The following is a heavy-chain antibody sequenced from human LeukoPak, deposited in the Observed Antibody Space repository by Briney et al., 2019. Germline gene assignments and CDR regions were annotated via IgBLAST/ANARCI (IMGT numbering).Heavy chain of an antibody. CDR2: ISYTGTT. J-gene: IGHJ3*02. D-gene: IGHD3-10*01. V-gene: IGHV4-61*01. Sequence: PSETLSLTCTVSGGSVSSGSYYWSRIRQPPGKRLEWIGYISYTGTTNYNPSLRSRVTISVDMSKNQIFLKLNSVTAADTAVYHCASPSGGRYRDDALDIWGQGTMVTVSS. CDR3: ASPSGGRYRDDALDI. CDR1: GGSVSSGSYY.